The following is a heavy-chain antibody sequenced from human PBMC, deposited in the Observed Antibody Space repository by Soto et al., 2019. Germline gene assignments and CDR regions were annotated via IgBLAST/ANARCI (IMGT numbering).Heavy chain of an antibody. D-gene: IGHD4-17*01. CDR3: ARDERGDYGAFAI. CDR1: GGSISSYY. J-gene: IGHJ3*02. Sequence: SETLSLTCTVSGGSISSYYWSWICQHPGKGLEWIGYIYYSGSTYYNPSLKSRVTISVDTSKNQFSLKLSSVTAADTAVYYCARDERGDYGAFAIWGQGTMVTVSS. V-gene: IGHV4-59*06. CDR2: IYYSGST.